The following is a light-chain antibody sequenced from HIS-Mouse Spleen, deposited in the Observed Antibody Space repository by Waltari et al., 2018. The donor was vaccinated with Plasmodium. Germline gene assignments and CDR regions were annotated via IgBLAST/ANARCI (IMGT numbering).Light chain of an antibody. CDR2: DDS. CDR3: QVWDSSSDHPV. CDR1: NIGSKS. J-gene: IGLJ2*01. V-gene: IGLV3-21*02. Sequence: SYVLTQPPSVSVAPGQTARITCGGNNIGSKSVHWYQQKPGQAPVLVVYDDSDRPSGILERFAGSNPGNTATLTISRVEAGDEADYYCQVWDSSSDHPVFGGGTKLTVL.